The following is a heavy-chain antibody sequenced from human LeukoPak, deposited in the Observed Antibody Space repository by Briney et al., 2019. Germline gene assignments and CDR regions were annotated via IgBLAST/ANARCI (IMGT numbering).Heavy chain of an antibody. Sequence: PSETLSLTCTVSGGSISSYYWSWIRQPPGKGLEWIGYIYYSGSTNYNPSLKSRVTISVDTSKNQFSLKLSSVTAADTAVYYCARDRHGSYYIDYWGQGTLVTVSS. V-gene: IGHV4-59*01. CDR1: GGSISSYY. J-gene: IGHJ4*02. CDR2: IYYSGST. CDR3: ARDRHGSYYIDY. D-gene: IGHD1-26*01.